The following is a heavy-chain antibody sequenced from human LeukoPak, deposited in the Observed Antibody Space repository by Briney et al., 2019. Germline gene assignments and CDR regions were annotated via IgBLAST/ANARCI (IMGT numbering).Heavy chain of an antibody. Sequence: GGSLRLSCAASGFIFSNHWVAWVRQAPGKGLEWVANINERGSQTYYADYVKGRFTISRDNTKKSLFLQLNSLSVEDTAMYYCAKDYSFSNFNWGQGTLVTVSS. J-gene: IGHJ4*02. CDR1: GFIFSNHW. CDR3: AKDYSFSNFN. CDR2: INERGSQT. V-gene: IGHV3-7*01. D-gene: IGHD2-15*01.